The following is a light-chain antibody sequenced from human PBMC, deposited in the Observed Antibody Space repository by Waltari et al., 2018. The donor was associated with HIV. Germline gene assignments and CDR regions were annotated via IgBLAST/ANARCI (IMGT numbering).Light chain of an antibody. CDR3: QQYGSSPQT. CDR2: GSS. Sequence: EIVLTQSPGPLSLSPGERVTLSCRTSQTVTSFYLAWYQQKPGQAPRLLIYGSSSRATGIPDRFSGSGSGTDFTLTINRLEPEDFAVYYCQQYGSSPQTFGQGTRLEL. J-gene: IGKJ2*01. V-gene: IGKV3-20*01. CDR1: QTVTSFY.